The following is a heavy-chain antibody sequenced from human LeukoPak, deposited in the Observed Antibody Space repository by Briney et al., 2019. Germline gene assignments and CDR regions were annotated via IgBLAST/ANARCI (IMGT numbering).Heavy chain of an antibody. V-gene: IGHV4-59*01. CDR1: GVSISSYY. J-gene: IGHJ4*02. D-gene: IGHD6-19*01. CDR3: ARDHGSGWTWAYDY. Sequence: SETLSLTCTVSGVSISSYYWSWIRQPPGKGLDWIGYISYSGSTNYNPSLKSRVTISVDTSKNQLSLKLSSVTAADTAVYYCARDHGSGWTWAYDYWGQGTLVTVSS. CDR2: ISYSGST.